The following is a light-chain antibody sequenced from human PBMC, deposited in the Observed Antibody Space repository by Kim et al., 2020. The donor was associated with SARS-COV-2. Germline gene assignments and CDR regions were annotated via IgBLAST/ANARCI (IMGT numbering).Light chain of an antibody. CDR3: QQYRSYPWT. CDR1: RSIAGL. CDR2: EAS. J-gene: IGKJ1*01. Sequence: ASVGGRVTITCRASRSIAGLLAWYQQKPGQAPKLLIYEASTLKSGVPSRFTGSGSGTEFTLTTSSLQPDDFATYYCQQYRSYPWTFGQGTKVDIK. V-gene: IGKV1-5*03.